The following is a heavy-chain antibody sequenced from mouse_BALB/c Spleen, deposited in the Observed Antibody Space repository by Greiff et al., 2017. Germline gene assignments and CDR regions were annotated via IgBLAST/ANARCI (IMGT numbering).Heavy chain of an antibody. D-gene: IGHD2-10*02. CDR2: IWGDGST. CDR3: SRGQYVNYGYYAMDY. CDR1: GFSLTGYG. V-gene: IGHV2-6-7*01. J-gene: IGHJ4*01. Sequence: VQGVESGPGLVAPSQSLSITCTVSGFSLTGYGVNWVRQPPGKGLEWLGMIWGDGSTDYNSALKSRLSISKDNSKSQVFLKMNSLQTDDTARYYRSRGQYVNYGYYAMDYWGQGTSVTVSS.